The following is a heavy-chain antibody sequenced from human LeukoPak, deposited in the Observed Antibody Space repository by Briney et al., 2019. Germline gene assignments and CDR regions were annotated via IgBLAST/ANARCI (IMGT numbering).Heavy chain of an antibody. CDR1: TQSFSGYY. CDR2: IKNRGRT. D-gene: IGHD6-13*01. CDR3: ARVHPYGAAAGTMADNWFDP. J-gene: IGHJ5*02. Sequence: SQSMSLACFVSTQSFSGYYCGCIRLPEGNGLEWIGEIKNRGRTNSNPSLESRVTISLDKTKNQFSLTLISVTAADTAVYYCARVHPYGAAAGTMADNWFDPWGQGTLVTVSS. V-gene: IGHV4-34*01.